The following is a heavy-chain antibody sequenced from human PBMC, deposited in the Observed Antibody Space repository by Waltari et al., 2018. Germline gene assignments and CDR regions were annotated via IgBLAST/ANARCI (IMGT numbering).Heavy chain of an antibody. CDR3: ARGDGGSGLGASDI. J-gene: IGHJ3*02. D-gene: IGHD3-3*01. V-gene: IGHV3-33*01. CDR1: GFTLTNHG. CDR2: IWYDGTNK. Sequence: QVQLVESGGGVVQSGRSLRLSCVGSGFTLTNHGMNWVRQAPGKGLEWVAVIWYDGTNKNYVDSVKGRFSISRDNSKNTLYLEMNSLRAEDTAVYFCARGDGGSGLGASDIWGQGTMVTVSS.